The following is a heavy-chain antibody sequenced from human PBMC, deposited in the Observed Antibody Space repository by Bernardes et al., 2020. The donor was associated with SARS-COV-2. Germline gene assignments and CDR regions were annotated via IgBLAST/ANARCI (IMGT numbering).Heavy chain of an antibody. J-gene: IGHJ3*02. Sequence: SETLSLTCTVSGGSISSYYWSWIRQPPGKGLEWIGYIYYSGSTNYNPSLKSLVTISVDTSKNQFSLKLSSVTAADTAVYYCAREGYCSGGSCYSEVPDAFDIWGQGTMVTVSS. CDR2: IYYSGST. V-gene: IGHV4-59*01. D-gene: IGHD2-15*01. CDR3: AREGYCSGGSCYSEVPDAFDI. CDR1: GGSISSYY.